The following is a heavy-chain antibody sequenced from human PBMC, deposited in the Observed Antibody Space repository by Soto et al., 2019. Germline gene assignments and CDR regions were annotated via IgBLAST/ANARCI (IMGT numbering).Heavy chain of an antibody. D-gene: IGHD3-10*01. J-gene: IGHJ6*03. CDR1: GFTFSSYW. CDR3: ARANVPDKFGLLWFGESFYYYYYMDV. Sequence: GGSLRLSCAASGFTFSSYWMSWVRQAPGKGLEWVANIKQDGSEKYYVDSVKGRFTISRDNAKNSLYLQMNSLRAEDTAVYYCARANVPDKFGLLWFGESFYYYYYMDVWGKGTTVTVSS. V-gene: IGHV3-7*01. CDR2: IKQDGSEK.